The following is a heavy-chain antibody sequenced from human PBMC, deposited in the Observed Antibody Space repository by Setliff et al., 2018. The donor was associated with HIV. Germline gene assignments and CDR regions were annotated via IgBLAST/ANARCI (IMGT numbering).Heavy chain of an antibody. CDR3: ARHSPSDY. V-gene: IGHV4-59*08. CDR1: GDSISTAY. Sequence: SETLSLTCTVSGDSISTAYWTWIRQPPGKGLEWIGYIYNSASTSYNPSLKSRVTISVDTSKNQFSLKLSSVTAADTAVYYCARHSPSDYWGQGTLVTVSS. CDR2: IYNSAST. J-gene: IGHJ4*02.